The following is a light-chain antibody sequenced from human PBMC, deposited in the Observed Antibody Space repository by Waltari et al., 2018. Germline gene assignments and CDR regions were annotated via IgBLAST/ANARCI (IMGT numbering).Light chain of an antibody. CDR2: AAS. V-gene: IGKV1-16*02. J-gene: IGKJ2*01. CDR3: QQYNGYPLT. Sequence: DIQMTQAPSSLSASVGGRVTITCRASHDIRNNLVLVKQRPGKAPKSLIYAASSLHSGVPSKFSGTGSGTDFTLTINGLQPEDFATYYCQQYNGYPLTFGQGTKLEIK. CDR1: HDIRNN.